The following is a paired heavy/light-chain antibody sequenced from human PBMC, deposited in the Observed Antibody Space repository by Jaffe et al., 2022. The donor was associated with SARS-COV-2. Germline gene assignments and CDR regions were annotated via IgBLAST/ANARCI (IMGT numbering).Heavy chain of an antibody. CDR3: ARVGFTPTARGWFDP. D-gene: IGHD3-10*01. Sequence: QVQLQESGPGLVKPSQTLSLTCTVSGGSMTIGGQYWTWIRQHPGEGLEWIGNIYYSGSTDYNPSLKSRVTISVDTSKNQFSLKLSSVTAADTAVYYCARVGFTPTARGWFDPWGQGTLVTVSS. J-gene: IGHJ5*02. V-gene: IGHV4-31*03. CDR1: GGSMTIGGQY. CDR2: IYYSGST.
Light chain of an antibody. CDR3: QQYNSYPYT. Sequence: DIQMTQSPSTLSASVGDRVTITCRASQSISTWLAWYQQKPGKAPNLLIYKASSLESGVPSRFSGSGSGTEFTLTISSLQPDDFATYYCQQYNSYPYTFGQGTKLEIK. J-gene: IGKJ2*01. CDR1: QSISTW. CDR2: KAS. V-gene: IGKV1-5*03.